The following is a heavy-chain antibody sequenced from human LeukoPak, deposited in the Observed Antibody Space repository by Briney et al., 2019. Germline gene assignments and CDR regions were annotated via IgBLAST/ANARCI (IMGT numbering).Heavy chain of an antibody. V-gene: IGHV1-18*01. CDR2: ISAYNGNT. CDR3: ARGYYDFWSGYSPSFDY. Sequence: ASVKVSCKASGYTFTSYGISWVRQAPGQGLEWMGWISAYNGNTNYAQKLQGRVTMTTDTSTSTAYMELRSLRSDDTAVYYCARGYYDFWSGYSPSFDYWGQGTLVTVSS. D-gene: IGHD3-3*01. CDR1: GYTFTSYG. J-gene: IGHJ4*02.